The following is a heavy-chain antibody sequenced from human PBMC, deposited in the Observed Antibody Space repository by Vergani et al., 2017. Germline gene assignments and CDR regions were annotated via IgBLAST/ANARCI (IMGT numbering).Heavy chain of an antibody. CDR1: GGSVNSGSFY. D-gene: IGHD3-3*01. V-gene: IGHV4-61*10. CDR3: ARKPKTYYDFWSGPGTWFDP. J-gene: IGHJ5*02. CDR2: IYYSGST. Sequence: QVQLQESGPGLVKPSETLSLTCTVSGGSVNSGSFYWSWIRQPAGKGLEWIGYIYYSGSTNYNPSLKSRVTISVETSKNTFYLKLSSVTAADTAVYYCARKPKTYYDFWSGPGTWFDPWGQGTLVTVSS.